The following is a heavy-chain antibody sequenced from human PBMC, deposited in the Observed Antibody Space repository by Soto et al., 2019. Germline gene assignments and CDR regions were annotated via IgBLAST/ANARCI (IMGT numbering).Heavy chain of an antibody. V-gene: IGHV3-21*01. CDR3: AREYTAWPLAYGLDV. CDR1: GFTFSTYS. Sequence: PGGSLRLSCVGSGFTFSTYSINWVRQAPGKGLEWVSSISSRSDIYYADSVKGRFTISKDNAKNSVSLQMNSLRAEDTAVYYCAREYTAWPLAYGLDVWGQGTTVTVSS. CDR2: ISSRSDI. D-gene: IGHD2-2*02. J-gene: IGHJ6*02.